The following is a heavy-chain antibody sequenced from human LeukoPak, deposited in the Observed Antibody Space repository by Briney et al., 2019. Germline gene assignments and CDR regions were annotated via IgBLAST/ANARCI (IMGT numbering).Heavy chain of an antibody. CDR1: GYTFTSYG. D-gene: IGHD1-26*01. J-gene: IGHJ4*02. Sequence: ASVKVSCKASGYTFTSYGFSWVRQAPGQGREWMGWISAYNGNTNYAQKLQGRVTMTTDTSTSTAYMELRSLRSDDTAVYYCARALSGSYQFYYFDYWGQGTLVTVSS. CDR3: ARALSGSYQFYYFDY. CDR2: ISAYNGNT. V-gene: IGHV1-18*01.